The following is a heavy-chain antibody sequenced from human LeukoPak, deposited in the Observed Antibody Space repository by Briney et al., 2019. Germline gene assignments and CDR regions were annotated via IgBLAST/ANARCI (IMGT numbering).Heavy chain of an antibody. V-gene: IGHV3-21*01. J-gene: IGHJ4*02. Sequence: GGSLRLSCAASGFTFSSYSMNWVRQAPGKGLEWVSFISSSSSYIYYADSVKGRFTISRDNAKNSLYLQMNSLRAEDTAVYYCARFYRATWWYFDYWGQGTLVTVSS. CDR1: GFTFSSYS. D-gene: IGHD2-8*02. CDR3: ARFYRATWWYFDY. CDR2: ISSSSSYI.